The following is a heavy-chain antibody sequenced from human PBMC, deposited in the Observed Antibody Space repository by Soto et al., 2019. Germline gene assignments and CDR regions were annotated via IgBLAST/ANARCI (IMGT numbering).Heavy chain of an antibody. CDR3: ARTRGYSLNYGMDV. D-gene: IGHD5-18*01. CDR1: GFTFSIYS. V-gene: IGHV3-21*01. J-gene: IGHJ6*02. Sequence: GGSLRLSCAASGFTFSIYSMNWVRQAPGKGLEWVSSISSSSSYIYYADSVKGRFTISRDNAKNSLYLQMNSLRAEDTAVYYCARTRGYSLNYGMDVWGQGTTVTVSS. CDR2: ISSSSSYI.